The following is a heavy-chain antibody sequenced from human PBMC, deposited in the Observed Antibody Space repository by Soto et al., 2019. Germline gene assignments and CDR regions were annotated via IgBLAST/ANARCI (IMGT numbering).Heavy chain of an antibody. V-gene: IGHV3-21*01. Sequence: LRLSCAASGFTFSSYSMNWVRQAPGKGLEWVSSISSSSSYIYYADSVKGRFTISRDNAKNSLYLQMNSLRAEDTAVYYCARVVGYCTNGVCYSLGYYYYGMDVWGQGTTVTVSS. J-gene: IGHJ6*02. CDR3: ARVVGYCTNGVCYSLGYYYYGMDV. D-gene: IGHD2-8*01. CDR1: GFTFSSYS. CDR2: ISSSSSYI.